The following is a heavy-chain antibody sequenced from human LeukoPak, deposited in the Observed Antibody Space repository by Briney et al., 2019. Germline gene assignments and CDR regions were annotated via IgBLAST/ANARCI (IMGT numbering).Heavy chain of an antibody. CDR3: AKGRQETASTAAFDS. V-gene: IGHV4-4*07. CDR2: VYGNGAA. CDR1: GGSFSNHY. Sequence: PSETLSLTCTLSGGSFSNHYWSWIRQPAGKGLEYIGRVYGNGAADYNPSLRSRVTMSVDTSKNQFSLKVNAVTAADTAVYYCAKGRQETASTAAFDSWGQGILVTVSS. D-gene: IGHD4-11*01. J-gene: IGHJ4*02.